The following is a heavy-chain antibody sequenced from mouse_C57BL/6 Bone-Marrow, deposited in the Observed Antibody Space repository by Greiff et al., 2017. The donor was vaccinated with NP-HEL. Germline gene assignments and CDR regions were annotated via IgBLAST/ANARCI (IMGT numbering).Heavy chain of an antibody. D-gene: IGHD2-10*02. CDR1: GYAFSSSW. Sequence: QVQLKQSGPELVKPGASVKISCKASGYAFSSSWMNWVKQRPGKGLEWIGRIYPGDGDTNYNGKFKGKATLTADKSSSTAYMQLSSLTSEDSAVYFCASWRYGKRWYFDVWGTGTTVTVSS. CDR3: ASWRYGKRWYFDV. CDR2: IYPGDGDT. V-gene: IGHV1-82*01. J-gene: IGHJ1*03.